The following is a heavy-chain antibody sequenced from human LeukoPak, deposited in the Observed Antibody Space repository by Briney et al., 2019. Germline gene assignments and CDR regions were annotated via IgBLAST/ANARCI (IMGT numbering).Heavy chain of an antibody. D-gene: IGHD5-12*01. CDR1: GGSIISYY. J-gene: IGHJ4*02. V-gene: IGHV4-59*01. CDR2: IYYSGST. Sequence: SETLSLTCTVSGGSIISYYWSWIRQPPGKGLEWIGYIYYSGSTNYNPSLKSRVTISVDTSKNQFSLKLSSVTAADTAVYYCARVSQVATVLDYWGQGTLVTVSS. CDR3: ARVSQVATVLDY.